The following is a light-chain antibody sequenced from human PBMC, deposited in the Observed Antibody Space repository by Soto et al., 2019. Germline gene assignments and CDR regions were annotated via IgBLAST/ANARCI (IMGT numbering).Light chain of an antibody. CDR2: AAS. J-gene: IGKJ1*01. Sequence: DIQMTQSPSSLSASVGDRVTITCRASQDIRSDLAWSQQKPGKAPRRLVFAASSLQTGVPSRFSGDGYATDFTLIISSLQSEDFATYYGLQHNTFPRTFGQGTNV. V-gene: IGKV1-17*01. CDR1: QDIRSD. CDR3: LQHNTFPRT.